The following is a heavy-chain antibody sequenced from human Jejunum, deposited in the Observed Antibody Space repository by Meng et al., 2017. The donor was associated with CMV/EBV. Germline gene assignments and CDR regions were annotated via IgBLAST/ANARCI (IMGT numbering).Heavy chain of an antibody. V-gene: IGHV3-21*01. J-gene: IGHJ3*02. D-gene: IGHD2-21*02. CDR1: TFSLSAYN. Sequence: STFSLSAYNVDWVRQAPGKGLECVSSISSSGDYIYYADSLKGRFAISRDNAKNSVYLQMSSLSADDTAVYYCARDLYVGDPSAFDIWGQGTKVTVSS. CDR2: ISSSGDYI. CDR3: ARDLYVGDPSAFDI.